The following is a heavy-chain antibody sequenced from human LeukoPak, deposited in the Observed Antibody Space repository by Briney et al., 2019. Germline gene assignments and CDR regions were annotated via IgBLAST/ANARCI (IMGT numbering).Heavy chain of an antibody. CDR3: AKDGWDYYGSGSYYNGYFDY. V-gene: IGHV3-23*01. CDR2: ISGSGGST. Sequence: GGSLRLSCTAAGFTFNNYAMSWVRQAPGKGLEWVSAISGSGGSTYYADSVKGRFTISRDNSKNTLYLQMNSLRAEDTAVYYCAKDGWDYYGSGSYYNGYFDYWGQGTLVTVSS. D-gene: IGHD3-10*01. CDR1: GFTFNNYA. J-gene: IGHJ4*02.